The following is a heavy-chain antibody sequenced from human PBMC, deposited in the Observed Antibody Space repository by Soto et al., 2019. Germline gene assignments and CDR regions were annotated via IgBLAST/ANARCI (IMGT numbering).Heavy chain of an antibody. CDR1: GGTFSSYA. Sequence: SVKVSCKASGGTFSSYAISWVRQAPGQGLEWMGGIIPIFGTANYAQKFQGRVTITADESTSTAYMELSSLRSEDTAVYYCARYTAMATPWFDPWGQGTLVTVSS. CDR2: IIPIFGTA. J-gene: IGHJ5*02. CDR3: ARYTAMATPWFDP. D-gene: IGHD5-18*01. V-gene: IGHV1-69*13.